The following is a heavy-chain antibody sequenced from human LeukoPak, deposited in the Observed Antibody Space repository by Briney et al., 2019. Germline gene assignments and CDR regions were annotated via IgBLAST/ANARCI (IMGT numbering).Heavy chain of an antibody. CDR3: ARGRWYCSGGSCFTDAFDI. Sequence: GSLRLPCAASGFTFSDYNMNWVRQAPGKGLEWVSSISSSSSYIYHADSVKGRFTISRDNAKNSLYLQMNSLRAEDTAMYYCARGRWYCSGGSCFTDAFDIWGQGTMVTVSS. CDR2: ISSSSSYI. CDR1: GFTFSDYN. V-gene: IGHV3-21*01. J-gene: IGHJ3*02. D-gene: IGHD2-15*01.